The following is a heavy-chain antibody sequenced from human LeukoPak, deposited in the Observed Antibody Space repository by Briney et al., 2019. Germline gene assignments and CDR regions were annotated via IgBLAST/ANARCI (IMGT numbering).Heavy chain of an antibody. CDR2: IYSNGNT. V-gene: IGHV4-59*01. D-gene: IGHD6-6*01. J-gene: IGHJ4*02. Sequence: SETLSLTCTVSGGSISSYYWSWIRQPPGKGLEWIGYIYSNGNTNYNPSLKSRVTLSVDTSNDHLSLKLSSVTAADTAVYYCARAHSASSFFFDYWGQGTLVTVSS. CDR1: GGSISSYY. CDR3: ARAHSASSFFFDY.